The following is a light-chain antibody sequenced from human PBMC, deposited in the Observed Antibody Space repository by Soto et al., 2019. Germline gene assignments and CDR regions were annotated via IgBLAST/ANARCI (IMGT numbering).Light chain of an antibody. Sequence: QSALTQPASVSGSPGQSITISCTGTSSDVGGYDYVSWYQQHPGKAPKLMIYEVSNRPSGVSNRFSGSKSGNTASLTISGLQAEDEADYYCCSYTSSSTLVFGGGTQVTVL. CDR1: SSDVGGYDY. J-gene: IGLJ2*01. CDR2: EVS. V-gene: IGLV2-14*01. CDR3: CSYTSSSTLV.